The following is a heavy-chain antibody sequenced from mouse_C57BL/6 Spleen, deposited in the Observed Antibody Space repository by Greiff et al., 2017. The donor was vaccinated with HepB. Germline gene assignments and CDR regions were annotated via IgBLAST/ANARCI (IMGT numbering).Heavy chain of an antibody. CDR2: INPNNGGT. CDR1: GYTFTDYY. CDR3: ARRTGYFDV. Sequence: EVQLQQSGPELVKPGASVKISCKASGYTFTDYYMNWVKKSHGKSLEWIGDINPNNGGTSYNQKFKGKATLTVDKSSSTAYMEIRSLTSEDSAVYYCARRTGYFDVWGTGTTVTVSS. J-gene: IGHJ1*03. V-gene: IGHV1-26*01.